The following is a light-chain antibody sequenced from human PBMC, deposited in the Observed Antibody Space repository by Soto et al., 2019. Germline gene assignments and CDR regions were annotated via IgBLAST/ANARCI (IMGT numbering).Light chain of an antibody. CDR2: YAS. CDR3: QQYNEWPPIT. V-gene: IGKV3-15*01. CDR1: QSVSNN. J-gene: IGKJ5*01. Sequence: EIMMTQSPATLSVSPGERATLSCRASQSVSNNLAWYQQKPGQAPRLLMYYASTRATDIPARFSGSGSGTEFTLTISNLQSEDFALYYCQQYNEWPPITFGQGTRLEIK.